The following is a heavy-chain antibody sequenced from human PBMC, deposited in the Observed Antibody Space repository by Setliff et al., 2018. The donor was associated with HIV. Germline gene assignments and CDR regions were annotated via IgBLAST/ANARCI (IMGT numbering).Heavy chain of an antibody. CDR1: GYSFTGYY. D-gene: IGHD1-26*01. V-gene: IGHV1-2*02. CDR2: INPNSGGT. J-gene: IGHJ3*02. Sequence: GASVKVSCKASGYSFTGYYMHWVRQAPGQGLEWMGWINPNSGGTQYAQKFQGRVTMTRDTSTNTAYMELRSLTSDDTAVYYCARGRHSGTYEAFDIWGQGTVVTVSS. CDR3: ARGRHSGTYEAFDI.